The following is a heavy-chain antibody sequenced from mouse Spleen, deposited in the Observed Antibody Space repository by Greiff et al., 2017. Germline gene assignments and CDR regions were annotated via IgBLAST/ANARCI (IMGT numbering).Heavy chain of an antibody. CDR3: TGPGGPFAY. V-gene: IGHV6-3*01. Sequence: EVKVEESGGGLVQPGGSMKLSCVASGFTFSNYWMNWVRQSPEKGLEWVAQIRLKSDNYATHYAESVKGRFTISRDDSKSSVYLQMNNLRAEDTGIYYCTGPGGPFAYWGQGTLVTVSA. CDR2: IRLKSDNYAT. J-gene: IGHJ3*01. CDR1: GFTFSNYW.